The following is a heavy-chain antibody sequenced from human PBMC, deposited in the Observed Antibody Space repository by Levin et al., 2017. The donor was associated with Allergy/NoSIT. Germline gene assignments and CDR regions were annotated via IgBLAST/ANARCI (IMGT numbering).Heavy chain of an antibody. V-gene: IGHV3-23*01. CDR1: GFTFSSYA. Sequence: GESLKISCAASGFTFSSYAMRWVRQAPGEGLEWVSTLTASGGSTFYADSVKGRFTISRDTSKNTLYLQMNSLRAEDTALYYCAKGGTSGTYQFDSWGQGTLVTVS. CDR2: LTASGGST. CDR3: AKGGTSGTYQFDS. J-gene: IGHJ4*02. D-gene: IGHD6-13*01.